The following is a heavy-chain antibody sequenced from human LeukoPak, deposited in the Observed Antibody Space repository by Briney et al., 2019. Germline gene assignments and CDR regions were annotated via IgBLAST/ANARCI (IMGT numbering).Heavy chain of an antibody. Sequence: SVKVSCKASGGTFSSYAISWVRQAPGQGLEWMGGIIPIFGTANYAQKFQGRVTITADKSTSTAYMELSSLRSEDTAVYYCARGEHYGSPEEWFDPWGQGTLVTVSS. CDR3: ARGEHYGSPEEWFDP. V-gene: IGHV1-69*06. J-gene: IGHJ5*02. CDR2: IIPIFGTA. CDR1: GGTFSSYA. D-gene: IGHD3-10*01.